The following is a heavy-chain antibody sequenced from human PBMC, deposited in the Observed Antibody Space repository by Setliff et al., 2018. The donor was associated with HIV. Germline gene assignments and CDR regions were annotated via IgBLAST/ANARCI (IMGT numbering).Heavy chain of an antibody. CDR1: GDSISNGGFY. D-gene: IGHD3-22*01. V-gene: IGHV4-31*03. CDR3: ARESVGYYDTSGFFN. Sequence: PSETLSLTCTVSGDSISNGGFYWTWIRQHPGKGLEWIGYIYYTGNTYYNLSLKSRVTMSVDTSKKQFSLRLSSVTAADTAVYFCARESVGYYDTSGFFNWGQGTLVTVSS. CDR2: IYYTGNT. J-gene: IGHJ4*02.